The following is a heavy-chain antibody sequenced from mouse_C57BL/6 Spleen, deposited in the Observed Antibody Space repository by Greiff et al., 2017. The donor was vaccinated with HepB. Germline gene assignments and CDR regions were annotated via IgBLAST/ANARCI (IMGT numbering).Heavy chain of an antibody. J-gene: IGHJ1*03. Sequence: QVQLQQPGPELVRPGASVKISCKAPGYTFPSHWMQWVRQRPGQGLEWIGEIFPGSGSTYYNEKFKGKATLTVDTSSSTAYMQLSSLTSEDSAVDFCERYFDVWGTGTTVTVSS. V-gene: IGHV1-56*01. CDR3: ERYFDV. CDR2: IFPGSGST. CDR1: GYTFPSHW.